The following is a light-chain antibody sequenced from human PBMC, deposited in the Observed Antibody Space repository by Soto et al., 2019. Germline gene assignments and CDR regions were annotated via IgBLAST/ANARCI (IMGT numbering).Light chain of an antibody. J-gene: IGLJ1*01. CDR1: SSDGGGFNY. CDR2: DVT. Sequence: QSALTQPASVSGSPGQSITISCTGTSSDGGGFNYVSWYQQHPGKAPKLMIYDVTNRPSGVSYRFSGSKSGNTASLTISGLQAEDEADYYCNSYTSSGTYVFGTGTKLTVL. CDR3: NSYTSSGTYV. V-gene: IGLV2-14*03.